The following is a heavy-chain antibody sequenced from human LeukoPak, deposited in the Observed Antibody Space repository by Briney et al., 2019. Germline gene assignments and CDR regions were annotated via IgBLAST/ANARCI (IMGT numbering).Heavy chain of an antibody. CDR1: GFTFYNYA. CDR2: ISSSGGST. V-gene: IGHV3-23*01. D-gene: IGHD5-18*01. J-gene: IGHJ4*02. Sequence: GGSLRLSCAASGFTFYNYAMSWVRQAPGKGLEWVSGISSSGGSTHYADSVKGHFTISRDNSKNTLYLQMNSLRAEDTALYYCAKTLPPGEYGYGYEYYFDSWGQGTLVTVSS. CDR3: AKTLPPGEYGYGYEYYFDS.